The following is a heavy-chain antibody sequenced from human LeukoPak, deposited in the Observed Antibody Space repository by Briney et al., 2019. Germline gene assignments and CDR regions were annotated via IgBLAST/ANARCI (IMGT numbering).Heavy chain of an antibody. CDR1: GFTVSSNY. D-gene: IGHD4-17*01. CDR3: AKDIRGYGDYVDY. J-gene: IGHJ4*02. CDR2: IYSGGST. Sequence: GGSLRLSCTASGFTVSSNYMSWVRQAPGKGLEWVSVIYSGGSTYYADSVKGRFTISRDNSKNTLYLQMNSLRAEDTAVYHCAKDIRGYGDYVDYWGQGTLVTVSS. V-gene: IGHV3-66*01.